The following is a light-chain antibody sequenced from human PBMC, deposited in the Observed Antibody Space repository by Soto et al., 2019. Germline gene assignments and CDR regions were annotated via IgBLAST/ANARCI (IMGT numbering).Light chain of an antibody. CDR2: ANN. CDR3: QSYDSSLNSRV. V-gene: IGLV1-40*01. J-gene: IGLJ2*01. CDR1: SSNVGAGYD. Sequence: QSVLTQPPSVSGAPGHRVTMSCTGSSSNVGAGYDVHWYQHLPGTAPKLLIYANNNRPSGVPDRFSGSKSGTSASLAISGLQAEDEADYYCQSYDSSLNSRVFGGGTKLTVL.